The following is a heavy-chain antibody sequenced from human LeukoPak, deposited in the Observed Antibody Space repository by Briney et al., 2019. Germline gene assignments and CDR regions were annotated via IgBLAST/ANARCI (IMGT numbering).Heavy chain of an antibody. V-gene: IGHV5-51*01. CDR1: GYSFTGTW. J-gene: IGHJ4*02. CDR2: IYPYDSET. CDR3: ARHIGYSAWNPDY. Sequence: GESLKISCKSSGYSFTGTWIGWVRQMPGKDLEWMGIIYPYDSETRYSPSFQGQVTISADKSISTAYLQWSSLKASDTAMYYCARHIGYSAWNPDYWGQGTLVTVSS. D-gene: IGHD5-18*01.